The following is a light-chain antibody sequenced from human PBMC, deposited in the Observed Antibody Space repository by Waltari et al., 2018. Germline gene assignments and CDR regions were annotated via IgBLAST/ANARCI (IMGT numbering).Light chain of an antibody. J-gene: IGKJ2*02. Sequence: DIQMTQSPSSLSASVGDRVTITCRASRDITDSLAWYQKKPGRAPKVLLFDASSLQSGVPSRFIGSGSGTDFTLTISSLQPEDFATYYCQHYYSTPRTFGRGTTVEIK. CDR3: QHYYSTPRT. CDR2: DAS. CDR1: RDITDS. V-gene: IGKV1-NL1*01.